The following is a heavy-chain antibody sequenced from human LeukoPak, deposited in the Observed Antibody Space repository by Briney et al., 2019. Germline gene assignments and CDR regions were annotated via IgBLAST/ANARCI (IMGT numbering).Heavy chain of an antibody. D-gene: IGHD3-22*01. CDR2: ISSSSSYT. CDR3: ARSSSSGYATLFDY. J-gene: IGHJ4*02. Sequence: PGGSLRLSCAASGFTFSDYYMSWIRQAPGKGLEWVSYISSSSSYTNYADSVKGRFTISRDNAKNSLYLQMNSLRAEDTAVYYCARSSSSGYATLFDYWGQGTLVTVSS. V-gene: IGHV3-11*03. CDR1: GFTFSDYY.